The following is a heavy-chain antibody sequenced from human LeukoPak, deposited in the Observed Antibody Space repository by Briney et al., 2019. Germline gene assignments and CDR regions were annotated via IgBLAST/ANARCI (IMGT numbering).Heavy chain of an antibody. CDR3: ARQVMYSGSYYYYYYMDV. Sequence: GESLKISCKGSGYSFTSYWIGWVRQMPGKGLEWMGIIYPGDSDTRYSPSFQGQVTISADKSISTAYLQWSSLKASDTAMYYCARQVMYSGSYYYYYYMDVWGEGTTVTVSS. CDR2: IYPGDSDT. V-gene: IGHV5-51*01. J-gene: IGHJ6*03. CDR1: GYSFTSYW. D-gene: IGHD6-6*01.